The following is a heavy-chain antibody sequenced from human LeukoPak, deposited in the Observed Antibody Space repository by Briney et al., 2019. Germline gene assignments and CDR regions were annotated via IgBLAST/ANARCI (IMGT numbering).Heavy chain of an antibody. CDR1: GGTFSSYA. CDR2: IIPIFGTA. J-gene: IGHJ6*04. D-gene: IGHD3-10*01. CDR3: ATPFADPYYYYYGMDV. Sequence: SVKVSCKASGGTFSSYAISWVRQAPGQGLEWMGGIIPIFGTANYAQKFQGRATITADKSTSTAYMELSSLRSEDTAVYYCATPFADPYYYYYGMDVWGKGTTVTVSS. V-gene: IGHV1-69*06.